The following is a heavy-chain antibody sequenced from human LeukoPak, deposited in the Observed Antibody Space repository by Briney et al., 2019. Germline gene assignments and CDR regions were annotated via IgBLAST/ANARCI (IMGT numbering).Heavy chain of an antibody. V-gene: IGHV3-23*01. CDR3: AKDKTSSWVIYDIDV. J-gene: IGHJ6*02. D-gene: IGHD6-13*01. Sequence: PGRSLRLSCAASGFTFSTYAMSWVRQAPGKGLEWVSAISGSGGTTYYADSVKGRFTISRDNSKSTLYLQMNSLRAEDTAVYYCAKDKTSSWVIYDIDVWGQGTTVTVSS. CDR1: GFTFSTYA. CDR2: ISGSGGTT.